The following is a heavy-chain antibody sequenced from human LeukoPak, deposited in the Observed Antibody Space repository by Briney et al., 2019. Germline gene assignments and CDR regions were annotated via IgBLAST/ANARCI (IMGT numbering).Heavy chain of an antibody. J-gene: IGHJ4*02. CDR1: GFNFSSYA. V-gene: IGHV3-23*01. Sequence: GGSLTLSCAASGFNFSSYAMRWVRQAPGKGLEWVSAISSSGSDTYHADSVKGRFTISRDKSKNTLYLQMNSLRAEDTAVYYCARQIGYCSSGTCYFDLWGQGSLVTVSS. D-gene: IGHD2-15*01. CDR2: ISSSGSDT. CDR3: ARQIGYCSSGTCYFDL.